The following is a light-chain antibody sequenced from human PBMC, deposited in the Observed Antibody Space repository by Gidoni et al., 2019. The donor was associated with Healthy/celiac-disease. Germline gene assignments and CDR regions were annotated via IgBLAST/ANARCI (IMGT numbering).Light chain of an antibody. Sequence: QSVLTQPPSASGTPGQRVTISCSGSSSNIGSNYVYWYQQLPGTAPKLPIYRNKQRPSGVPDRFSGSKSGTSASLAISGLRSEDEADYYCAAWDDSLSGVFGGGTKLTVL. CDR1: SSNIGSNY. J-gene: IGLJ2*01. CDR3: AAWDDSLSGV. CDR2: RNK. V-gene: IGLV1-47*01.